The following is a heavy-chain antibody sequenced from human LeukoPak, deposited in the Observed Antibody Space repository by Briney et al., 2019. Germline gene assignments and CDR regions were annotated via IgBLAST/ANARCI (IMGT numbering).Heavy chain of an antibody. CDR2: FDPEDGET. CDR1: GYTLTEFS. D-gene: IGHD6-13*01. V-gene: IGHV1-24*01. CDR3: TATTAAGQRGSSFDY. J-gene: IGHJ4*02. Sequence: ASVKVSCKVSGYTLTEFSIHWVRRVPGKGLEWMGGFDPEDGETIYAQKFQGRVTMTEDTSSDTAYMELSSLRSDDTAVYFCTATTAAGQRGSSFDYWGQGTLVTVSS.